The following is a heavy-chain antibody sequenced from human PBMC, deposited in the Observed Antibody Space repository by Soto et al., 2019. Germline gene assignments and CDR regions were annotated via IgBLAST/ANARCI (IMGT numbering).Heavy chain of an antibody. J-gene: IGHJ4*02. D-gene: IGHD3-22*01. V-gene: IGHV4-31*03. CDR1: GGSISSGGYY. CDR3: ARDRRAYYYDSSGYYYFDY. CDR2: IYYSGST. Sequence: QVQLQESGPGLVKPSQTLSLTCTVSGGSISSGGYYWSWIRQHPGKGLEWIGYIYYSGSTYYNPSLKSRVTISVDTSKNQFSLKLSSVTAADTAVYYCARDRRAYYYDSSGYYYFDYWGQGTLVTVSS.